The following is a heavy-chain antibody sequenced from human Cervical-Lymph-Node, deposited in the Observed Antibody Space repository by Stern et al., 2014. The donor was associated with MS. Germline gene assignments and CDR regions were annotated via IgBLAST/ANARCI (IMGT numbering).Heavy chain of an antibody. V-gene: IGHV2-70*01. J-gene: IGHJ6*02. CDR2: IDWDDDK. Sequence: QVTLKESGPALVKPTQTLTLTCTFSGFSLSTSGMCVSWIRQPPGKALEWLALIDWDDDKYYSTSLKTSLTITKDTSKNQVVLTMTNMDPVDTATYYGARIRGQPRGYYGMDVWGQGTTVTVSS. D-gene: IGHD1-1*01. CDR3: ARIRGQPRGYYGMDV. CDR1: GFSLSTSGMC.